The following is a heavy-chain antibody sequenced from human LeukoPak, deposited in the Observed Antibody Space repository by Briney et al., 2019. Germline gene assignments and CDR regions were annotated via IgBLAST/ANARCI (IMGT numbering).Heavy chain of an antibody. Sequence: PSETLSLTCGVFGESFSGDFWTWIRQAPGKGLEWIGEINHSGRTNYNPSLTSRVTISVDTSMNQFSLKMRSVTAADTAVYYCARGQYDSGGYHYGIRAFYLDYWGQGTLVTVSS. CDR1: GESFSGDF. J-gene: IGHJ4*02. CDR3: ARGQYDSGGYHYGIRAFYLDY. CDR2: INHSGRT. V-gene: IGHV4-34*01. D-gene: IGHD3-22*01.